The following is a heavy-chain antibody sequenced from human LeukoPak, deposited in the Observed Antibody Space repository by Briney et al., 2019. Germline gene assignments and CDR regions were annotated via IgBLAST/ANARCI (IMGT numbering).Heavy chain of an antibody. D-gene: IGHD4/OR15-4a*01. Sequence: ASVKVSCKASGYTFTSYDINWLRQATGQGLEWMGWMNPNSGNTGYAQKFQGRVTMTRNTSISTAYMELSSLRSEDTAVYYCARASYGGNPSPSAVYYYYYYMDVWGKGTTVTVSS. CDR1: GYTFTSYD. CDR2: MNPNSGNT. J-gene: IGHJ6*03. V-gene: IGHV1-8*01. CDR3: ARASYGGNPSPSAVYYYYYYMDV.